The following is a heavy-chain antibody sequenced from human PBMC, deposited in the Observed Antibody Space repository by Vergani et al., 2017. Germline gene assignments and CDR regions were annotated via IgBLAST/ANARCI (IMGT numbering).Heavy chain of an antibody. CDR2: IYYSGST. CDR1: GGSISSYY. Sequence: QVQLQESGPGLVKPSETLSLTCTVSGGSISSYYWSGIRQPPGKGREWFGYIYYSGSTNYNPSRKSRVTISVDTSTNQFSLQLSSVTAADTAVYYCARNPYCGGDCYSDPFDIWGQGTMVTVSS. J-gene: IGHJ3*02. V-gene: IGHV4-59*01. CDR3: ARNPYCGGDCYSDPFDI. D-gene: IGHD2-21*02.